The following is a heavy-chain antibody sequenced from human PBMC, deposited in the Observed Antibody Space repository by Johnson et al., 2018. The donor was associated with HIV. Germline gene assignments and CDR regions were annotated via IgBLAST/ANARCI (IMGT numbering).Heavy chain of an antibody. J-gene: IGHJ3*02. CDR1: GFTFTNAW. Sequence: MQLVESGGGLAQPGGSLRLSCAASGFTFTNAWMSWLRQAPGKGLEWIGRIKSKTDGGTIEYAAPVKGRFTISRDDSKNLLYLQMNSLRAEDTAVYYCARDDGGGGDAFDIWGQGTMVTVSS. V-gene: IGHV3-15*01. D-gene: IGHD2-15*01. CDR2: IKSKTDGGTI. CDR3: ARDDGGGGDAFDI.